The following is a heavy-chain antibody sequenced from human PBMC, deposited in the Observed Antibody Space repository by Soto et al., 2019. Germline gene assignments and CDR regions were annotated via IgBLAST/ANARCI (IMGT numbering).Heavy chain of an antibody. V-gene: IGHV4-30-4*01. D-gene: IGHD1-26*01. CDR2: IYHSGST. Sequence: QVQLQESGPGLVKPAQTLSLTCTVSGDSITSGDVYWSWIRQPPGKSLEWIGYIYHSGSTYYNPPLKSRLTMSVDTSKNQFSLRLSCVTASDTAVYYCARDHPTAIDAFGVWGQGTMVTVSS. CDR1: GDSITSGDVY. CDR3: ARDHPTAIDAFGV. J-gene: IGHJ3*01.